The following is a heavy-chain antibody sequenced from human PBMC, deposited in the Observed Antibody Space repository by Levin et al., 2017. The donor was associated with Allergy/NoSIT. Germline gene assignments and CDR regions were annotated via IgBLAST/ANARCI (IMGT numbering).Heavy chain of an antibody. J-gene: IGHJ4*02. CDR2: ISYDASDT. Sequence: GGSLRLSCAASGFSFRSFGMHWVRQAPGKGLEWLAVISYDASDTYYADSVQGRFTISRDNSKNMLYLQMNSLRGEDAAVYYCARQLLYRKTFDYWGQGTLVTVSS. D-gene: IGHD5-12*01. CDR1: GFSFRSFG. CDR3: ARQLLYRKTFDY. V-gene: IGHV3-30*03.